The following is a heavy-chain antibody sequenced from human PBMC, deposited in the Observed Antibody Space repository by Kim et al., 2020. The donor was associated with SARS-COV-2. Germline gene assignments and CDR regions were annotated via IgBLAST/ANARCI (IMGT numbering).Heavy chain of an antibody. CDR3: ARRRNSGFDFDY. J-gene: IGHJ4*02. CDR2: IYFNGNS. CDR1: GDSLSSIDHY. Sequence: SETLSLTCNVSGDSLSSIDHYWGWVRQPPGKGLEWIATIYFNGNSYYNPSLESRVTISLDTSKNQFSLNMKSVTAADTAVYYCARRRNSGFDFDYWGQGTLVTVSS. V-gene: IGHV4-39*01. D-gene: IGHD5-12*01.